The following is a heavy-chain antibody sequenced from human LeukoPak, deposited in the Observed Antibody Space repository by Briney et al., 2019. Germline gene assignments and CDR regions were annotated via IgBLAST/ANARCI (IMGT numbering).Heavy chain of an antibody. CDR1: GGSFSGYY. V-gene: IGHV4-34*01. D-gene: IGHD3-10*01. CDR3: ARGLSVGSGFYEM. Sequence: SETLSLTCAVYGGSFSGYYWSWIRQPPGKGLEWTGEINHSGSTNYNPSLKSRVTISVDTSKNQFSLKLSSVTAADTAVYYCARGLSVGSGFYEMWGQGTLVTVSS. J-gene: IGHJ4*02. CDR2: INHSGST.